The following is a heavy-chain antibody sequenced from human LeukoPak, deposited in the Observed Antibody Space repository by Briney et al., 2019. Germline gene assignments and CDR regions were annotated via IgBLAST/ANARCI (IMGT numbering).Heavy chain of an antibody. V-gene: IGHV4-59*08. CDR1: GGSISSYY. CDR2: IYYSGST. D-gene: IGHD1-14*01. Sequence: SETLSLTCTVSGGSISSYYWSWIRQPPGKGLEWIGYIYYSGSTNYNPSLKSRVTISVDTSKDQFSLKLSSVTAADTAVYYCARLGRYNRNCVGRWGQGTLVTVSS. J-gene: IGHJ4*02. CDR3: ARLGRYNRNCVGR.